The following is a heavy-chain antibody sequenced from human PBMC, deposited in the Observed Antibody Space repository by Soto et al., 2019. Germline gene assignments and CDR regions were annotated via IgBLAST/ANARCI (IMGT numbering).Heavy chain of an antibody. J-gene: IGHJ3*02. CDR2: IYYSGST. Sequence: SETLSLTCTVSGCSISIGGYYWSWILQHPGKGLEWIGYIYYSGSTYYNPSLKSRVTISVDTSKNQFSLKLSSVTAADTAVYYCARASSRPYGDYGYNDAFDIWGQGTMVTVSS. CDR1: GCSISIGGYY. CDR3: ARASSRPYGDYGYNDAFDI. D-gene: IGHD4-17*01. V-gene: IGHV4-31*03.